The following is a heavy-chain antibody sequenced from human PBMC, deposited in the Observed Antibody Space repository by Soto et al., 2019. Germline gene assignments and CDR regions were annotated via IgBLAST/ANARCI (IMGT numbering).Heavy chain of an antibody. V-gene: IGHV3-53*01. CDR3: ARDAFLEWLPGYYGMDV. Sequence: GGSLRLSCAASGFTVSSNYMSWVRQAPGKGLEWVSVIYSGGSTYYADSVKGRFTISRDNSKNTLYLQMNSLRAEDTAVYYCARDAFLEWLPGYYGMDVWGQGTTVTVSS. D-gene: IGHD3-3*01. CDR1: GFTVSSNY. J-gene: IGHJ6*02. CDR2: IYSGGST.